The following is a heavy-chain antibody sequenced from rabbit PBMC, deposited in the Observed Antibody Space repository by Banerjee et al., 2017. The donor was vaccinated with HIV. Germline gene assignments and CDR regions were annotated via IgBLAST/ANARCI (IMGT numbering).Heavy chain of an antibody. V-gene: IGHV1S40*01. D-gene: IGHD1-1*01. CDR2: IFAGSSGDT. Sequence: QSLEESGGGLVQPEGSLTLTCKASGFDFSNNAMCWVRQAPGKGLEWIGCIFAGSSGDTNYADWAKGRFTISKTSSTTVTLQMTSLTAADTATYFCARSPTSDSPLWGQGTLVTVS. CDR3: ARSPTSDSPL. CDR1: GFDFSNNA. J-gene: IGHJ4*01.